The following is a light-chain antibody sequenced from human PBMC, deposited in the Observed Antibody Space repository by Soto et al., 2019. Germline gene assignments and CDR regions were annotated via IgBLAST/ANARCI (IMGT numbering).Light chain of an antibody. CDR1: ESIDNW. V-gene: IGKV1-5*01. CDR2: AAS. CDR3: QQYYSYPRT. Sequence: DIQMTQSPSTLSASVGDTVTITCRASESIDNWLAWYQQKPGKAPKLLIFAASTLVRGVPSRFSGSGSGTDFTLTISCLQSEDFATYYCQQYYSYPRTFGGGTKVDIK. J-gene: IGKJ4*01.